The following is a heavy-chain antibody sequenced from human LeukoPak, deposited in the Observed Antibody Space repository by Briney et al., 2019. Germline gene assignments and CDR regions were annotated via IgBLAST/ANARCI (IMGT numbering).Heavy chain of an antibody. Sequence: GSLRLSGAASGFTVSNAWMSWVRQAPGKGLEWVGRIKSKTDSGTTDYAAPVKGRFTISRDDSKNTLYLQMNSLKTEDTAVYYCTTDPTYYYDSSGYSQWFDPWGQGTLVTVSS. V-gene: IGHV3-15*01. CDR2: IKSKTDSGTT. J-gene: IGHJ5*02. CDR1: GFTVSNAW. CDR3: TTDPTYYYDSSGYSQWFDP. D-gene: IGHD3-22*01.